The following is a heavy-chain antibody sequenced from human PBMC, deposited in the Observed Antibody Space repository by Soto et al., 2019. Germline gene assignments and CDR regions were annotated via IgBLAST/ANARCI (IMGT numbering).Heavy chain of an antibody. D-gene: IGHD3-16*01. V-gene: IGHV4-30-4*01. Sequence: SETLSLTCTVSGGSISSGDYYWSWIRQPPGKGLEWIGYIYYSGSTFYNPSLKNRVTISLDTSKIQFSLKLSSVTAADTAVYYCVRGGGDNWFDPWGQGTLVTVSS. CDR1: GGSISSGDYY. CDR2: IYYSGST. CDR3: VRGGGDNWFDP. J-gene: IGHJ5*02.